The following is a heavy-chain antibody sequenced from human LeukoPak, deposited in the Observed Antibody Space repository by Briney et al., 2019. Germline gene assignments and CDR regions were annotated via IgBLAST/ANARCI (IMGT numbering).Heavy chain of an antibody. CDR3: AKEDTAGSTGSADY. D-gene: IGHD2-2*01. CDR2: ISGSGDST. Sequence: GGSLRLSCAASGFTFSSYAMSWVRQAPRKALEWVSAISGSGDSTYYADSVKGRFTISRDNSKNTLYLHMNSLRAEDTAVYFCAKEDTAGSTGSADYWGQGTLVTVSS. V-gene: IGHV3-23*01. J-gene: IGHJ4*02. CDR1: GFTFSSYA.